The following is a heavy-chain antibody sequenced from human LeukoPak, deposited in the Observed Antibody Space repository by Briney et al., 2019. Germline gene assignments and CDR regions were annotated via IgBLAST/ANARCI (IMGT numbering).Heavy chain of an antibody. CDR2: ISGSGDNT. J-gene: IGHJ4*02. D-gene: IGHD1-26*01. CDR1: GFSVSEKY. V-gene: IGHV3-23*01. CDR3: AKDSSGASGNYDYFDY. Sequence: GGSLRLSCAASGFSVSEKYMSWVRRTPGKGLEWVSGISGSGDNTLYADSVKGRFTISRDNSKNTLYLQMNSLRAEDTAIYYCAKDSSGASGNYDYFDYWGQGTLVTVSS.